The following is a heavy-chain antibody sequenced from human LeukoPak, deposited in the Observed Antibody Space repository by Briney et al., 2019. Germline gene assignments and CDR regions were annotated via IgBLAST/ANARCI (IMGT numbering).Heavy chain of an antibody. CDR1: GGSISSYY. CDR3: AAYNWNYDDY. J-gene: IGHJ4*02. Sequence: PSETLSLTCTVSGGSISSYYWSWIRQPPGKGLEWIGYIYYSGSTNYNPSLKSRVTISVDTSKNQFSLKLSSVTAADTAVYYCAAYNWNYDDYWGQGTLVTVSS. CDR2: IYYSGST. V-gene: IGHV4-59*01. D-gene: IGHD1-7*01.